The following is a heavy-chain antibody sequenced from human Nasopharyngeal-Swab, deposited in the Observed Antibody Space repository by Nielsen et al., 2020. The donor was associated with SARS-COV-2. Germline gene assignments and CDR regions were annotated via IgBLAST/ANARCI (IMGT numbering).Heavy chain of an antibody. CDR3: ARDQGYCSGGSCYTSDY. CDR2: IIPIFGTA. J-gene: IGHJ4*02. CDR1: GGTFSSYA. D-gene: IGHD2-15*01. V-gene: IGHV1-69*13. Sequence: SVKVSCKASGGTFSSYAISWVRQAPGQGLEWMGGIIPIFGTANYAQKFQGRVTITADESTSTAYMELSSLRSEDTAVYYCARDQGYCSGGSCYTSDYWGQGTLVTVSS.